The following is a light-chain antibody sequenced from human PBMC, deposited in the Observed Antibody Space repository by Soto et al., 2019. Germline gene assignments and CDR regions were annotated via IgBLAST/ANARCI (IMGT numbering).Light chain of an antibody. J-gene: IGLJ1*01. CDR1: KLGDKY. V-gene: IGLV3-1*01. CDR3: QAWDSSSLV. CDR2: QDS. Sequence: SYELTQPPSVSVSPGQTASITCSGAKLGDKYACWYQQKPGQSPVLVIYQDSKRPSGIPERFSGSNSGNTATLTISGTQAMDEADYYCQAWDSSSLVFGTGTKLTVL.